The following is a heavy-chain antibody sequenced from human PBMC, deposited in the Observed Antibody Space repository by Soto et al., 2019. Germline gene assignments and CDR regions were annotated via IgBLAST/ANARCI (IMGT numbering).Heavy chain of an antibody. Sequence: ASVKVSCKASGYTFTSYGISWVRQAPGQGLEWMGWISAYNGNTNYAQKLQGRVTMTTDTSTSTAYMELRSLRSDDTAVYYCASSGASMITRSARAFDIWGQGTMLTVS. V-gene: IGHV1-18*01. D-gene: IGHD3-16*01. CDR1: GYTFTSYG. CDR3: ASSGASMITRSARAFDI. J-gene: IGHJ3*02. CDR2: ISAYNGNT.